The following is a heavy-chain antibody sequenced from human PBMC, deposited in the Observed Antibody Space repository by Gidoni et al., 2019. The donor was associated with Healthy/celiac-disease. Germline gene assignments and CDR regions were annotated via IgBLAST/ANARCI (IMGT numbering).Heavy chain of an antibody. Sequence: QVQLVESGGGVVQPGRSLSLSCAASGFTFSSYGMHWVRQAPGKGLEWVAVISYDGSNKYYADSVKGRFTISRDNSKNTLYLQMNSLRAEDTAVYYCAKSGYYGSGIDYWGQGTLVTVSS. CDR3: AKSGYYGSGIDY. V-gene: IGHV3-30*18. D-gene: IGHD3-10*01. CDR1: GFTFSSYG. CDR2: ISYDGSNK. J-gene: IGHJ4*02.